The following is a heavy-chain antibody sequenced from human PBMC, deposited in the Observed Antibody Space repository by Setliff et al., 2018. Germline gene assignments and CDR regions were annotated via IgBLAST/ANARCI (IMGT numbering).Heavy chain of an antibody. J-gene: IGHJ4*02. V-gene: IGHV3-74*01. D-gene: IGHD3-22*01. CDR2: IHSDGSSI. Sequence: GGSLRLSCAASGFAFSSTWMHWVRQAPGQGLVWVSRIHSDGSSISYGDPGKGRFTISRDNAKNTLYLQMNSLRAEDTAMYYCVRGSAYSSGSFDCWGQGTLVTVS. CDR1: GFAFSSTW. CDR3: VRGSAYSSGSFDC.